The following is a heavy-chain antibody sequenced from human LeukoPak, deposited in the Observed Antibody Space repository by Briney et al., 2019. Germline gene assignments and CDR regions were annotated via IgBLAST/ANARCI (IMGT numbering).Heavy chain of an antibody. Sequence: GGSLRLSCAASGFTFSSYAMHWVRQAPGKGLEWVGRIKSKTDGGTTDYAAPVKGRFTISRDDSKNTLYLQMNSLKTEDTAVYYCTTELAWVFDPWGQGTLVTVSS. CDR2: IKSKTDGGTT. D-gene: IGHD3-3*02. CDR1: GFTFSSYA. V-gene: IGHV3-15*07. CDR3: TTELAWVFDP. J-gene: IGHJ5*02.